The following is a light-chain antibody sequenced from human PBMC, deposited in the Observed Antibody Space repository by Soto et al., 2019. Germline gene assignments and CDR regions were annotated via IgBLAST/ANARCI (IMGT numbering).Light chain of an antibody. J-gene: IGLJ1*01. CDR3: SSYAGSSNV. Sequence: SALTQPHSASGSPGPSVAISCIGTSSDVGGYNSVSWYQQNPRKAPKLMIYAVNERRSGVPNRCSGSKSGYAASLTVSGLQADDGADYYCSSYAGSSNVFGSWTKVTVL. CDR1: SSDVGGYNS. V-gene: IGLV2-8*01. CDR2: AVN.